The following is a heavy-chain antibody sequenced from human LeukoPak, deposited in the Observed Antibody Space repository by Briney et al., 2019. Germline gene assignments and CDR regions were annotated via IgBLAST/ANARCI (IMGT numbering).Heavy chain of an antibody. J-gene: IGHJ4*02. CDR2: IKQDGSEK. CDR3: AKVPTPSGDKGLLYFAEDS. V-gene: IGHV3-7*01. CDR1: GFTFSSYW. D-gene: IGHD2-21*01. Sequence: GGSLRLSCAASGFTFSSYWMSWVRQAPGKGLEWVANIKQDGSEKYYVDSVKGRFTISRDNAKNSLYLQMNSLRAEDTAVYYCAKVPTPSGDKGLLYFAEDSWGQGTLVTVSS.